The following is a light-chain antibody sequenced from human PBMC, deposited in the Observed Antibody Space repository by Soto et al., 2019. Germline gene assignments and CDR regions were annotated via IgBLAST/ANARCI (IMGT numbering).Light chain of an antibody. CDR1: QSVSNN. J-gene: IGKJ1*01. Sequence: EIVLTQSPATLSLSPGERGTLSCRASQSVSNNLAWYQQKPGQAPRLLIYGASTRATGIPARFSGSGSGTEFTLTISSLQSEDFAVYYCQQYNKWPWTFGQGTKVDI. CDR2: GAS. V-gene: IGKV3-15*01. CDR3: QQYNKWPWT.